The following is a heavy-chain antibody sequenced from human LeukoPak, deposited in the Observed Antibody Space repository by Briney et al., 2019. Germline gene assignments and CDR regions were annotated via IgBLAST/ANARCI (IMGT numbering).Heavy chain of an antibody. CDR1: GFTFSSYS. J-gene: IGHJ4*02. Sequence: GGSLRLSCAASGFTFSSYSMNWVRQAPGKGLEWVSSISSSSSYIYYAGSVKGRFTISRDNAKNSLYLQMNSLRAEDTAVYYCARDLLGNSGSYLRHPNGPPFDYWGQGTLVTVSS. D-gene: IGHD1-26*01. CDR3: ARDLLGNSGSYLRHPNGPPFDY. CDR2: ISSSSSYI. V-gene: IGHV3-21*01.